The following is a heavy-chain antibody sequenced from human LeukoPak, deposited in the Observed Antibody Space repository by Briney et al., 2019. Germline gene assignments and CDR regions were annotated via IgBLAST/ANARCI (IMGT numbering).Heavy chain of an antibody. D-gene: IGHD1/OR15-1a*01. CDR1: IGSISSSKW. Sequence: NASETLSLTCSVSIGSISSSKWWSWVRQSPVKGLEWIGEIYLYGTTNYNPSLTSRVTMSVDRSRNQFSLKLTSVTAADTAVYYCARQKWEQQGRDYYFNGLDVWGPGTTVIVSS. CDR3: ARQKWEQQGRDYYFNGLDV. CDR2: IYLYGTT. J-gene: IGHJ6*02. V-gene: IGHV4-4*02.